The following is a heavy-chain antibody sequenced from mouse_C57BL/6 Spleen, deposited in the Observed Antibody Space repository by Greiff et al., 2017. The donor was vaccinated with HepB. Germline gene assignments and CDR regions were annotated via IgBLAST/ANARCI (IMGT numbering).Heavy chain of an antibody. D-gene: IGHD2-4*01. J-gene: IGHJ2*01. Sequence: QVQLKESGAELARPGASVKLSCKASGYTFTSYGISWVKQRTGQGLEWIGEIYPRSGNTYYNEKFKGKATLTADKSSSTAYMELRSLTSEDSAVYFCARAQDYEFDYWGQGTTLTVSS. CDR2: IYPRSGNT. CDR3: ARAQDYEFDY. CDR1: GYTFTSYG. V-gene: IGHV1-81*01.